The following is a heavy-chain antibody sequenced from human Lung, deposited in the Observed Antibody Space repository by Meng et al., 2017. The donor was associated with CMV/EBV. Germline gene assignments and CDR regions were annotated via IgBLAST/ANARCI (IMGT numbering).Heavy chain of an antibody. J-gene: IGHJ4*02. D-gene: IGHD7-27*01. V-gene: IGHV1-18*04. CDR3: ARGTGIFDY. CDR2: ISPSIGST. Sequence: DAGRTSGHTCTSHGITWVRQAPGQGLEWMGGISPSIGSTNYAQKLKGRVTMTTDRSTTTAYLELRSLRYDDTAVYFCARGTGIFDYWGQGTLVTVSS. CDR1: GHTCTSHG.